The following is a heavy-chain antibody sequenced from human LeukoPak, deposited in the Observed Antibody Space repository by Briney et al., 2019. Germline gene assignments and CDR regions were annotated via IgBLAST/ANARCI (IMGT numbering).Heavy chain of an antibody. CDR2: IWYDGSNK. J-gene: IGHJ4*02. Sequence: GGSLRLSCAASGFTFSSYGMHWVRQAPGKGLEWVAVIWYDGSNKYYADSVKGRFAISRDNSKNTLYLKMNSLRAEDTAVYYCAKDYIGYSYGIFDYWGQGTLVTVSS. V-gene: IGHV3-33*06. D-gene: IGHD5-18*01. CDR3: AKDYIGYSYGIFDY. CDR1: GFTFSSYG.